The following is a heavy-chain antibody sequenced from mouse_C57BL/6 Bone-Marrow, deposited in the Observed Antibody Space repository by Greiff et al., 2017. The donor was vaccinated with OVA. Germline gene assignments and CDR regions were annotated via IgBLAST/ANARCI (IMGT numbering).Heavy chain of an antibody. V-gene: IGHV5-9*01. CDR3: ARRFAY. CDR1: GFTFSSYT. CDR2: LSGGGGNT. Sequence: EVKLVESGGGLVKPGGSLKLSCAASGFTFSSYTMSWVRQTPAKRLEWVATLSGGGGNTYYPDSVKGRFTISRDNAKNTLYLQMSSLRSEDTALYYCARRFAYWGQGTLVTVSA. J-gene: IGHJ3*01.